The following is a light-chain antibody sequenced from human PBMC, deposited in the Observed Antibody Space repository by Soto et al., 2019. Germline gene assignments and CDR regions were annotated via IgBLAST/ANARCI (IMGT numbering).Light chain of an antibody. J-gene: IGKJ1*01. CDR1: QTISYY. Sequence: DIQMTQSPSSLSASVGDRVTIAFRASQTISYYVNCYQHKPGKAPMLLIYSASSLQSGVPSRFSGSGSGTDLTLTINSLQPEDFATYICQQTYRLPWTFGQGTKVDNK. V-gene: IGKV1-39*01. CDR2: SAS. CDR3: QQTYRLPWT.